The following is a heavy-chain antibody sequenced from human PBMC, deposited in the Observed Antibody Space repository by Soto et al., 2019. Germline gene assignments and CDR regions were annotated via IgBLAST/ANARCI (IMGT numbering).Heavy chain of an antibody. V-gene: IGHV3-30*03. J-gene: IGHJ4*02. CDR1: GFTFSSYG. CDR3: ATKRQDYFDY. Sequence: QVQLVESGGGVVQPGRSLRLSCAASGFTFSSYGMHWVRQAPGKGLEWVAVISYDGSNKYYADSVKGRFTISRDNSKNTLYLQMNSLRAEDTAVDYCATKRQDYFDYWGQGTLVTVSS. CDR2: ISYDGSNK.